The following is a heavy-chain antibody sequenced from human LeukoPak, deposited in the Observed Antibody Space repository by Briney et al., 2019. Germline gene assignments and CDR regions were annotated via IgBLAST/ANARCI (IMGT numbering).Heavy chain of an antibody. CDR2: INTNTGNP. D-gene: IGHD3-10*01. J-gene: IGHJ5*02. Sequence: GASVKVSCKASGYTFTGHYLHWVRQAPGQGLEWMGWINTNTGNPTYAQGFTGRFVFSLDTSVSTAYLQISSLKAEDTAVYYCARDRITMVRGVTRINWFDPWGQGTLVTVSS. CDR3: ARDRITMVRGVTRINWFDP. V-gene: IGHV7-4-1*02. CDR1: GYTFTGHY.